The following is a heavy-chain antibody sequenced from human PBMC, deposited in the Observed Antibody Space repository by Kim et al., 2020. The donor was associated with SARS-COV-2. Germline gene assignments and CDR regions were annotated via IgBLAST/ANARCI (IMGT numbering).Heavy chain of an antibody. CDR1: GGSISSGGYY. Sequence: SETLSLTCTVSGGSISSGGYYWSWIRQHPGKGLEWIGYIYYSGSTYYNPSLKSRVTISVDTSKNQFSLKLSSVTAADTAVYYCARSYDSSGYYWPQPSAFDIWGQGTMVTVSS. CDR3: ARSYDSSGYYWPQPSAFDI. D-gene: IGHD3-22*01. V-gene: IGHV4-31*03. CDR2: IYYSGST. J-gene: IGHJ3*02.